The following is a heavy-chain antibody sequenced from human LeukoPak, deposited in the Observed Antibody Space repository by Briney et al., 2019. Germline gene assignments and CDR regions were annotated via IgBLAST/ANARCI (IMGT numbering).Heavy chain of an antibody. V-gene: IGHV3-21*01. D-gene: IGHD6-6*01. CDR1: GFTFSSYS. CDR2: ISSSSSYI. Sequence: GGSLRLSCAASGFTFSSYSMNWVRQAPGKGLEWVSSISSSSSYIYYADSVKGRFTISRDNAKNSLYLQMNSLRAEDTAVYYCAREPSSIAARPYYYYMDVWGKGTTVTVSS. J-gene: IGHJ6*03. CDR3: AREPSSIAARPYYYYMDV.